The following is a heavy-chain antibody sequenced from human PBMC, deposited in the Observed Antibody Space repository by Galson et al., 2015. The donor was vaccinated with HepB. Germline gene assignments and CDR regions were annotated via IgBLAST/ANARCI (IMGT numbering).Heavy chain of an antibody. D-gene: IGHD6-19*01. V-gene: IGHV2-70*04. CDR2: IDWDDDK. CDR1: GFSLSTSGMR. J-gene: IGHJ4*02. Sequence: PALVKPTQTLTQTCTFSGFSLSTSGMRVSWIRQPPGKALEWLARIDWDDDKFYSTSLKTRLTISKDTSKNQVVLTMTNMDPVDTATYYCARSPRDSSGSYFDYWGQGTLVTVSS. CDR3: ARSPRDSSGSYFDY.